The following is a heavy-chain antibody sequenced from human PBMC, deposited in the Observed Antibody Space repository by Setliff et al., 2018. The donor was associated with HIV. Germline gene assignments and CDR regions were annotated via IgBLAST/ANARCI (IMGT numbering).Heavy chain of an antibody. CDR1: GYSFSNYW. J-gene: IGHJ4*01. V-gene: IGHV5-51*01. CDR3: ARPPSHDIAQDHY. CDR2: IYPGDSDA. D-gene: IGHD1-1*01. Sequence: PGESLKISCQTSGYSFSNYWIGWVRQVPGKGLEWMGIIYPGDSDARYRPSFQGHITISVDKSLATVYLQWDSVKPSDTAMYYCARPPSHDIAQDHYWGHGTLVTVSS.